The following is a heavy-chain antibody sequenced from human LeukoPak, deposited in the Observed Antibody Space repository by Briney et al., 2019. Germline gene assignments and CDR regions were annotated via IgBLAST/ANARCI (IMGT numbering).Heavy chain of an antibody. Sequence: GGSLRLSCAASGFTFSSYSMNWVRQAPGKGLEWVSSISSSSSYIYYADSVKGRFTISRDNAKNSLYLQMNSLRAEDTAVYDCARGRPYYDFWSGSTHDYWGQGTLVTVSS. D-gene: IGHD3-3*01. CDR3: ARGRPYYDFWSGSTHDY. CDR1: GFTFSSYS. J-gene: IGHJ4*02. V-gene: IGHV3-21*01. CDR2: ISSSSSYI.